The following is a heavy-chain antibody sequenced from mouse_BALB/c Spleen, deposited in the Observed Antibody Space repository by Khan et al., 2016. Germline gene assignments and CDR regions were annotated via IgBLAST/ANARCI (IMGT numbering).Heavy chain of an antibody. Sequence: VQLQQSGPDLVKPGASVNISCKASGYSFTGYYMHWVKESHGKSLEWIGRVNPNNGGTSYNQKFKGKAILTVDKSSSIAYMELRSLTSEDSAVYYGASMGGHYGGGGQGTTLTVSS. D-gene: IGHD1-1*01. CDR1: GYSFTGYY. J-gene: IGHJ2*01. V-gene: IGHV1-26*01. CDR2: VNPNNGGT. CDR3: ASMGGHYGG.